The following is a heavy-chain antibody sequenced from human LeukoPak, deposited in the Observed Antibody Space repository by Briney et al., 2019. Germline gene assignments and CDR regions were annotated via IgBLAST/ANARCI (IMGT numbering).Heavy chain of an antibody. Sequence: GGSLRLSCAASGFTFSSYEMNWVRRAPGKGLEWVSVIYSGGSTYYADSVKGRFTISRDNSKNTLYLQMNSLRAEDTAVYYCARGGPAAGRFDYWGQGTLVTVSS. CDR2: IYSGGST. CDR3: ARGGPAAGRFDY. CDR1: GFTFSSYE. V-gene: IGHV3-66*01. D-gene: IGHD6-13*01. J-gene: IGHJ4*02.